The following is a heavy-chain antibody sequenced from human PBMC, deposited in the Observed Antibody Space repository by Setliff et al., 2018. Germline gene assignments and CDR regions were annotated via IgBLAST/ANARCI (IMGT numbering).Heavy chain of an antibody. Sequence: SVKVSCKASGGTFSSYAISWVRQAPGQGLEWMGGIIPIFGTANYAQKFQGRVTITADESTSTAYIELSSLRSEDTAVYYCARGLREDGYNLADYWCQGTLVTSPQ. CDR1: GGTFSSYA. CDR3: ARGLREDGYNLADY. V-gene: IGHV1-69*13. D-gene: IGHD5-12*01. J-gene: IGHJ4*02. CDR2: IIPIFGTA.